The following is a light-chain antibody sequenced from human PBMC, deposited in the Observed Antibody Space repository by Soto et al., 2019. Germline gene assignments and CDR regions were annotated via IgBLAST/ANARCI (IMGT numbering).Light chain of an antibody. Sequence: DIVMTQSPLSLPVTPGEPASISCGSSQTLLHSNGYNYLDWYLQKPGQSPRLLIYLGSNRASGVPDRFSCRGSGTDFTLKISRVEAEDVGVYYCMQALQTPRTFGQGTKLEIK. V-gene: IGKV2-28*01. J-gene: IGKJ2*02. CDR3: MQALQTPRT. CDR2: LGS. CDR1: QTLLHSNGYNY.